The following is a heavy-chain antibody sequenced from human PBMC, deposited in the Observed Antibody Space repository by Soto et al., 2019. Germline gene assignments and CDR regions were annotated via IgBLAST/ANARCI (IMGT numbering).Heavy chain of an antibody. V-gene: IGHV4-31*03. J-gene: IGHJ5*02. CDR3: ARLYETTGYYDEGWFDP. CDR2: IYYSGST. CDR1: GGSISTGGYY. D-gene: IGHD3-22*01. Sequence: QVQLQESGPGLVKPSQTLSLTCTVSGGSISTGGYYWSWIRQHPGKGLEWIGHIYYSGSTYHDPSLKSRSIISVDTSKNPFSLKLSSVTAADTAVYYCARLYETTGYYDEGWFDPWGQGTLVTVSS.